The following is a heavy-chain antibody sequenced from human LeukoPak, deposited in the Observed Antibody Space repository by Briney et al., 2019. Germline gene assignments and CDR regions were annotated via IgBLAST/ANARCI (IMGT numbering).Heavy chain of an antibody. CDR2: IYYSGST. CDR3: ARPDIVAIGALDI. V-gene: IGHV4-30-4*01. CDR1: GGSISSGDYY. J-gene: IGHJ3*02. Sequence: SETLSLTCTVSGGSISSGDYYWSWIRQPPGKGLEWIGYIYYSGSTYYNPSLKSRVTISVDTSKNQFSLKLSSVTAADTAVYYCARPDIVAIGALDIWGQGTMVTVSS. D-gene: IGHD5-12*01.